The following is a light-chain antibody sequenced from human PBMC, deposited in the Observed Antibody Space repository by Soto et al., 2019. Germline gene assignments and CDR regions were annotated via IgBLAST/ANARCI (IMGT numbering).Light chain of an antibody. CDR3: QQYGGSPTLA. CDR1: QSITSKF. J-gene: IGKJ4*01. V-gene: IGKV3-20*01. CDR2: AAS. Sequence: EIVLTQSPGTLSLSPGQRATLSCRASQSITSKFVAWYQQRPGQPPRLLIYAASTRATGIPDRFNGSGSETDFTLTISRLEPEDFAVYYCQQYGGSPTLAFGGGTKGEI.